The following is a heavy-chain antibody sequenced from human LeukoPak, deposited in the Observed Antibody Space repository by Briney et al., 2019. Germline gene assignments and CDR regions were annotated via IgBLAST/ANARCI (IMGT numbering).Heavy chain of an antibody. D-gene: IGHD3-22*01. Sequence: PGGSLRLSCAASGFTVSSSYMSWVRQAPGKGLEWVSAISGSGGSTYYADSVKGRFTISRDNSKNTLYLQMNSLRAEDTAVYYCARDRSSMIPSYYFDYWGQGTLVTVSS. CDR3: ARDRSSMIPSYYFDY. CDR1: GFTVSSSY. CDR2: ISGSGGST. J-gene: IGHJ4*02. V-gene: IGHV3-23*01.